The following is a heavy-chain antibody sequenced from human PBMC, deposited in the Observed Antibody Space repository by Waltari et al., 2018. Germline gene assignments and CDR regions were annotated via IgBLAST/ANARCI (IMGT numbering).Heavy chain of an antibody. J-gene: IGHJ6*01. V-gene: IGHV3-30*04. CDR1: ALHLRSYP. CDR2: ISYNERNI. Sequence: QVQLVESGGGGVQPGRSLRLSCAAVALHLRSYPSHWVRQAPGKGLEWVAVISYNERNIYYVDSVKGRFTISRDNSKKMLYLQMNSLRAEDTAVYYCARDYCDRTYCHGMDVWGQGTTVTVSS. CDR3: ARDYCDRTYCHGMDV. D-gene: IGHD3-22*01.